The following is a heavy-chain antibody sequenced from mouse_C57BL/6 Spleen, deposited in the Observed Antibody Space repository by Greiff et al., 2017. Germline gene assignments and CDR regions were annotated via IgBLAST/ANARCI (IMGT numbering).Heavy chain of an antibody. Sequence: QVQLQQPGAELVKPGASVKLSCKASGYTFTSYWMHWVKQRPGQGLEWIGMIHPNSGSTNYNEKFKSKATLTVDKSSSTAYMQLSSLTSEDSAVYYCALYYSNYDYAMDYWGQGTSVTVSS. J-gene: IGHJ4*01. CDR1: GYTFTSYW. CDR2: IHPNSGST. V-gene: IGHV1-64*01. D-gene: IGHD2-5*01. CDR3: ALYYSNYDYAMDY.